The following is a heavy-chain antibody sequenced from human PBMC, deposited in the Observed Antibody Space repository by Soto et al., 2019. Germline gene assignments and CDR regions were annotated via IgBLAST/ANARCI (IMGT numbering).Heavy chain of an antibody. CDR2: ISPSSGNI. Sequence: VHLVESGGGLVEPGGSLRLSCAASGFTFSSYSMNCVRQAPGKGLEWVSYISPSSGNIHYAYSVKGRLTISRDNDKNSLYLQLDSLRGEDTAVYYCARAGYNSGPGYLGQGTLVTVSS. J-gene: IGHJ4*02. D-gene: IGHD6-19*01. CDR1: GFTFSSYS. CDR3: ARAGYNSGPGY. V-gene: IGHV3-48*04.